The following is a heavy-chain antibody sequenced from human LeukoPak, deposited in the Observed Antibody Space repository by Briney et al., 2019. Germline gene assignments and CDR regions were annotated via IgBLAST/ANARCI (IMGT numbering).Heavy chain of an antibody. V-gene: IGHV4-34*01. Sequence: SETLTLTCAVYGGSFSGYYWSWIRQPPGKGLEWIGEINHSGSTNYNPSLKSRVTISVDTSKNQFSLKLSSVTAADTAVYYCAGRAMVRGVIRSYWGQGTLVTVSS. CDR2: INHSGST. CDR1: GGSFSGYY. CDR3: AGRAMVRGVIRSY. D-gene: IGHD3-10*01. J-gene: IGHJ4*02.